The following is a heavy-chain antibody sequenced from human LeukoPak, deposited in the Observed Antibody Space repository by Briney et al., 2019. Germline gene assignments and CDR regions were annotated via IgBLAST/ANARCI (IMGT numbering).Heavy chain of an antibody. D-gene: IGHD2-21*01. CDR1: GYTLTELS. Sequence: EASVKVSCKVSGYTLTELSMHWVRQSPGKGLEWMGGFDPEDGETIYAQKFQGRVTMTGDTSTDTAYMELSSLRSEDTAVYYCATGLDYWGQGTLVTVSS. CDR2: FDPEDGET. J-gene: IGHJ4*02. CDR3: ATGLDY. V-gene: IGHV1-24*01.